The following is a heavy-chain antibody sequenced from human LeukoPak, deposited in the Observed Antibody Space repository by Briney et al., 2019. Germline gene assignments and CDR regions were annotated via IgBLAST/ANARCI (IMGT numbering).Heavy chain of an antibody. CDR2: ISAYNGNT. V-gene: IGHV1-18*01. CDR3: ARVEPYYDILTGYYFDAFDI. J-gene: IGHJ3*02. Sequence: ASVKVSCKASGYTFTSYGISWVRQAPGQGLEWMGWISAYNGNTNYAQKLQGRVTMTTDTSTSTAYMELRSLRSDDTAVYYCARVEPYYDILTGYYFDAFDIWGQGTMVTVSS. D-gene: IGHD3-9*01. CDR1: GYTFTSYG.